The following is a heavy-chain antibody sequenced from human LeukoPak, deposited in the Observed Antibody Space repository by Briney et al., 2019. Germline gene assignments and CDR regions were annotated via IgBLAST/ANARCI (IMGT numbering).Heavy chain of an antibody. CDR2: INHSGST. D-gene: IGHD6-6*01. J-gene: IGHJ4*02. CDR1: GGSFSGYY. Sequence: SETLSLTCAVYGGSFSGYYWSWIRQPPGKGLEWIGEINHSGSTNYNPSLKSRVTISVDRSKNQFSLKLSSVTAADTAVYYCASSYSSSGTFDYWGQGTLVTVSS. CDR3: ASSYSSSGTFDY. V-gene: IGHV4-34*01.